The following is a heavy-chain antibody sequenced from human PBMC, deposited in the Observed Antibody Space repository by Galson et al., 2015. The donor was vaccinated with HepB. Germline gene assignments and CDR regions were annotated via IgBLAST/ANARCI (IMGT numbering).Heavy chain of an antibody. CDR1: GYSFTSYW. CDR3: ARRFGTVTTGYYFDY. V-gene: IGHV5-51*01. J-gene: IGHJ4*02. CDR2: IYPGDSDT. D-gene: IGHD4-17*01. Sequence: QSGAEVKKPGESLKISCKGSGYSFTSYWIGWVRQMPGKGLEWMGIIYPGDSDTRYSPSFQGQVTISADKSISTAYLQWSSLKASDTAMYYCARRFGTVTTGYYFDYWGQGTLVTVSS.